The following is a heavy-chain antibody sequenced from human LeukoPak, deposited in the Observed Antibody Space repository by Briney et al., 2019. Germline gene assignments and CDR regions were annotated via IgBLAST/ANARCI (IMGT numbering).Heavy chain of an antibody. CDR2: INHSGST. V-gene: IGHV4-34*01. J-gene: IGHJ4*02. Sequence: GSLRLSCAASGFTFSDYYMSWIRQPPGKGLEWIGEINHSGSTNYNPSLKSRVTISVDTSKNQFSLKLSSVTAADTAVYYCARGYCSSTSCYIGGGRSGFDYWGQGTLVTVSS. CDR3: ARGYCSSTSCYIGGGRSGFDY. CDR1: GFTFSDYY. D-gene: IGHD2-2*02.